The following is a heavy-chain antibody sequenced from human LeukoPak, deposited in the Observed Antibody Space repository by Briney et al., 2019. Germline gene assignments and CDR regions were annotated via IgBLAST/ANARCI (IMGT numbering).Heavy chain of an antibody. CDR1: GFTFSSYA. J-gene: IGHJ4*02. Sequence: GGSLRLSCAASGFTFSSYAIHWVRQAPGKGLEWVAVISYDGSNKYYADSVKGRFTISRDNSKNTLYLQMNSLRAEDTAVYYCARPTDRWSGAHYFDYWGQGTLVTVSS. CDR3: ARPTDRWSGAHYFDY. V-gene: IGHV3-30-3*01. D-gene: IGHD3-3*01. CDR2: ISYDGSNK.